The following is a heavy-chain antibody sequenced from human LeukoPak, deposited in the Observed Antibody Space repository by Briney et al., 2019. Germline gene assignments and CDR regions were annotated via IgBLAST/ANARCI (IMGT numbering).Heavy chain of an antibody. V-gene: IGHV1-2*06. CDR1: GYTFTGYY. CDR2: INPNSGGT. CDR3: ARDHGAVAGTFDY. J-gene: IGHJ4*02. Sequence: ASVKVSCKASGYTFTGYYMHWVRQAPGQGLEWMGRINPNSGGTNYAQKFQGRVTMTRDTSISTDYMELSRLRSDDTAVYYCARDHGAVAGTFDYWGQGTLVTVSS. D-gene: IGHD6-19*01.